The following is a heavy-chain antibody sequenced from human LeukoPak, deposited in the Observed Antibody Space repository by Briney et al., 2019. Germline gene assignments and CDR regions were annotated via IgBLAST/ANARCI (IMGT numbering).Heavy chain of an antibody. CDR2: IEYSAST. V-gene: IGHV4-59*12. J-gene: IGHJ5*02. Sequence: SETLSLTCIVSGGSTDSYYWSWIRQPPGKGLEWIGYIEYSASTTYNPSLKSRVSISLDTSKSQVSLKVTSLTVADTAVYYCARKGASNWFDPWGQGTLVTVSS. CDR1: GGSTDSYY. D-gene: IGHD1-26*01. CDR3: ARKGASNWFDP.